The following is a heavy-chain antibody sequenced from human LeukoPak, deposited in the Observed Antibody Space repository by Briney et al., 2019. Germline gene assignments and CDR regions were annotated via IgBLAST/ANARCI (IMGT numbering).Heavy chain of an antibody. CDR2: T. V-gene: IGHV4-30-2*05. J-gene: IGHJ6*04. Sequence: TYYNPSLKSRVTISVDTSKNQFSLKLSPVTPADTAVYYCARYREYCSGGSCQGYYYGMDVWGKGTTVTVSS. D-gene: IGHD2-15*01. CDR3: ARYREYCSGGSCQGYYYGMDV.